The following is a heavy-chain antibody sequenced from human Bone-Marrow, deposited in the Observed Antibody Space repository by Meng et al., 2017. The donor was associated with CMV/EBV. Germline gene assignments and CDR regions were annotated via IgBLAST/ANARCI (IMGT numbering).Heavy chain of an antibody. Sequence: LSCPVSGGSASSGSYSWNWIRQTPGKGLEWIGNIYYNGGTNYNPSLKSRVTISVDTSKNQFSLKLSSVTAADTAVYHCARFPGPYSSSSAQNYYYGMDVWGQGTTVTVSS. CDR2: IYYNGGT. CDR1: GGSASSGSYS. D-gene: IGHD6-6*01. J-gene: IGHJ6*02. CDR3: ARFPGPYSSSSAQNYYYGMDV. V-gene: IGHV4-61*01.